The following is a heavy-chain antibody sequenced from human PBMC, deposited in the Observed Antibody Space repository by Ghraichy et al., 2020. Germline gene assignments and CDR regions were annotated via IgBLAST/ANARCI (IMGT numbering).Heavy chain of an antibody. V-gene: IGHV3-66*04. CDR2: ISGGGST. J-gene: IGHJ6*03. D-gene: IGHD4-11*01. CDR3: ARHTVTTGGKYYMDV. Sequence: GGSLRLSCANSGFIVSDYWMSWVRQAPGKGLEWVSSISGGGSTYDADSVKGRFTISRDISRNTVYFQMNSLRAEDTAVYFCARHTVTTGGKYYMDVWGRGTTVTVSS. CDR1: GFIVSDYW.